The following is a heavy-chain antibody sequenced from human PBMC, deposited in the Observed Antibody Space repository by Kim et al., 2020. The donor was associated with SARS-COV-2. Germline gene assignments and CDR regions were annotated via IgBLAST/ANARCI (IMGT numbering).Heavy chain of an antibody. CDR2: IYHSGST. CDR1: GGSISSSNW. J-gene: IGHJ5*02. D-gene: IGHD6-19*01. Sequence: SETLSLTCAVSGGSISSSNWWSWVRQPPGKGLEWIGEIYHSGSTNYNPSLKSRVTISVDKSKNQFSLKLSSVTAADTAVYYCARDNKQWLGFLVSNWFDPWGQGTLVTVSS. CDR3: ARDNKQWLGFLVSNWFDP. V-gene: IGHV4-4*02.